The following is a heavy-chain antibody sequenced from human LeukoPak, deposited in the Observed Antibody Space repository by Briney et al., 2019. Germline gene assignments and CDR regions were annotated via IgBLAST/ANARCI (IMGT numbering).Heavy chain of an antibody. V-gene: IGHV3-30*04. Sequence: GRSLRLSCAASGFTFNIYSMYWVRQAPGKGLEWVASMSSDASSEYYADSVKGRFTISRDNSKNMLYLQINSLRVEDTAVYYCALHRCGGGSCYSNFNYWGQGTLVTVSS. CDR2: MSSDASSE. D-gene: IGHD2-15*01. CDR1: GFTFNIYS. J-gene: IGHJ4*02. CDR3: ALHRCGGGSCYSNFNY.